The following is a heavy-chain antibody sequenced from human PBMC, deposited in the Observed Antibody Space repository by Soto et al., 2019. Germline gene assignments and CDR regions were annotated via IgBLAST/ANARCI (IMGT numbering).Heavy chain of an antibody. CDR1: GYTFTGYY. V-gene: IGHV1-2*02. J-gene: IGHJ4*02. Sequence: ASVKVSCKASGYTFTGYYMHWVRQAPGQGLEWMGWINPNSGGTNYAQKFQGRVSMTRDTSISTAYMELSRLRSDDTAVYYCARVTRLGLSRIQPYFDYWGQGTLVTVSS. CDR2: INPNSGGT. CDR3: ARVTRLGLSRIQPYFDY. D-gene: IGHD1-7*01.